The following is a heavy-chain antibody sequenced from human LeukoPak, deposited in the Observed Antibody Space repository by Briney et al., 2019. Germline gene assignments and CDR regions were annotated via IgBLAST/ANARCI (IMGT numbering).Heavy chain of an antibody. Sequence: PSETLSLTCAVYGGSFSGYYWSWIRQPPGKGLEWIGEINHSGSTNYNPSLKSRVTISVDTSKNQFSLNLPSVTAADTALYYCARMRGDFLTGHYSYYYYIDVWGKGTTVTVSS. J-gene: IGHJ6*03. CDR2: INHSGST. V-gene: IGHV4-34*01. D-gene: IGHD3-9*01. CDR3: ARMRGDFLTGHYSYYYYIDV. CDR1: GGSFSGYY.